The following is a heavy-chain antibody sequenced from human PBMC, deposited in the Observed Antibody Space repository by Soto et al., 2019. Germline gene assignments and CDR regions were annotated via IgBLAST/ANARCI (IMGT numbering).Heavy chain of an antibody. CDR2: ISSSGTAI. CDR1: GFTFSDYY. V-gene: IGHV3-11*01. Sequence: QVQLVESGGGLVKPGGSLRLSCAASGFTFSDYYMSWIRQAPGKGLEWVSYISSSGTAIYYADSVKGRFTISRDNAKDSLYLQMNSLRAEDTAVYYCARLAAVGVYYFDYGGQGTLVTVSS. J-gene: IGHJ4*02. CDR3: ARLAAVGVYYFDY. D-gene: IGHD6-13*01.